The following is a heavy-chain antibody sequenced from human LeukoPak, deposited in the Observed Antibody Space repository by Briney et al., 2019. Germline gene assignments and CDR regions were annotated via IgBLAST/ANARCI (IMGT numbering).Heavy chain of an antibody. CDR2: INQDGGVQ. CDR1: GFKFSNYW. J-gene: IGHJ4*02. Sequence: GGSLRLSCAASGFKFSNYWMSWVRQVPGKELEWVANINQDGGVQQYVDSVKGRFTISRDNAKNSLYLHLNSLRAEDTAVYYCTRLQRDRPDVYWGQGTLVTVSS. D-gene: IGHD1-14*01. CDR3: TRLQRDRPDVY. V-gene: IGHV3-7*01.